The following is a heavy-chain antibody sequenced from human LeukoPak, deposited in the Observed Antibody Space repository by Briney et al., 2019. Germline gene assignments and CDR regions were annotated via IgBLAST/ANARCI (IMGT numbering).Heavy chain of an antibody. D-gene: IGHD3-10*01. Sequence: GGSLRLSCAASGFTFSSYAMHWVRQAPGKGLEWVAVISYDGSNKYYADSAKGRFTISRDNSKNTLYLQMNSLRAEDTAVYYCAKAFYYYGSGKNAFDIWGQGTMVTVSS. J-gene: IGHJ3*02. CDR2: ISYDGSNK. CDR1: GFTFSSYA. CDR3: AKAFYYYGSGKNAFDI. V-gene: IGHV3-30-3*01.